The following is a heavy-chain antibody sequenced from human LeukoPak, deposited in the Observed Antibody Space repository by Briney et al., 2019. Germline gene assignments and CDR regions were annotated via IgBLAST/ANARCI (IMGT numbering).Heavy chain of an antibody. J-gene: IGHJ4*02. CDR1: GFTFSNAW. D-gene: IGHD2-21*02. CDR3: ATKNPVTWTFDY. V-gene: IGHV3-23*01. CDR2: ISGSTVTT. Sequence: HPGGSLRLSCAASGFTFSNAWMNWVRQAPGQGLEWVSVISGSTVTTYYADSVKGRFTVSRVNSHSTFFLQMNSLRAEDTAVYYCATKNPVTWTFDYWGQGTLVTVSS.